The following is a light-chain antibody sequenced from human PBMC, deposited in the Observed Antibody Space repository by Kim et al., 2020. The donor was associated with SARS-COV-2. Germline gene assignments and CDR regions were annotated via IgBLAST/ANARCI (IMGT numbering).Light chain of an antibody. CDR1: QGIGSA. Sequence: AIQLTQSPSSLSASVGDRVNITCRASQGIGSALAWYQQKPGKSLRLLIYDASTLDSGVPSRFSGSASGTDFTLTIISLQPEDFATYYCQQFSSYVITFGQGTRLDIK. V-gene: IGKV1-13*02. J-gene: IGKJ5*01. CDR3: QQFSSYVIT. CDR2: DAS.